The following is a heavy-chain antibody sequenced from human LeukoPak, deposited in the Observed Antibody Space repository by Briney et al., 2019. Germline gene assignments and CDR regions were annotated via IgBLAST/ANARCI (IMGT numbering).Heavy chain of an antibody. CDR3: ARHPPSAGVLSYLYYGMDV. D-gene: IGHD2-8*02. CDR1: GGSISSHY. CDR2: IYETGST. Sequence: SETLSLTCTVSGGSISSHYWSWIRQPPGKGLEWLGFIYETGSTNYNPSLKSRVLISVDTSKNQFSLKLNAVTAADTAVYYCARHPPSAGVLSYLYYGMDVWGQGTTVTVS. J-gene: IGHJ6*02. V-gene: IGHV4-59*08.